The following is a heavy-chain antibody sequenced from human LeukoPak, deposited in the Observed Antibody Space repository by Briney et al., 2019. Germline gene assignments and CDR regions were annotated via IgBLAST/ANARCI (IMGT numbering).Heavy chain of an antibody. CDR1: GGSIAGSSYY. CDR3: ARNRDGYNSFDY. V-gene: IGHV4-39*07. J-gene: IGHJ4*02. D-gene: IGHD5-24*01. Sequence: TSETLSLTCTVSGGSIAGSSYYWGFIRQPPGKGLEWIGTVYSSGATYYNPSLKSRVTISVDTSKNQFSLKLHSVTAADTAVYYCARNRDGYNSFDYWGQGTLVTVSS. CDR2: VYSSGAT.